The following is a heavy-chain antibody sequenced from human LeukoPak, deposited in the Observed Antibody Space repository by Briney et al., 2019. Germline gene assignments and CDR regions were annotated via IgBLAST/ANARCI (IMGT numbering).Heavy chain of an antibody. J-gene: IGHJ4*02. CDR1: EFIFSSSA. Sequence: PGGSLRLSCAASEFIFSSSAMSWVRQAPGKGLEWVSGISGSGGSKYYADSVKGRFTASRDNSKNTLYLQMNSLRAEDTAVYYCAKAVGSSSWQGFDYWGQGTLVTVSS. CDR2: ISGSGGSK. CDR3: AKAVGSSSWQGFDY. D-gene: IGHD6-13*01. V-gene: IGHV3-23*01.